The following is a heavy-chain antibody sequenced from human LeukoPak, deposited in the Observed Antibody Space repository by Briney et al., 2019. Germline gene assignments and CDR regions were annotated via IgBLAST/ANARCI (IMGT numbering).Heavy chain of an antibody. J-gene: IGHJ4*02. CDR2: IYYSGST. CDR3: AREPHGSGSYYFDY. V-gene: IGHV4-59*12. CDR1: GDSINSYY. Sequence: SETLSLTCTVSGDSINSYYWSWIRQPPGKGLEWIGYIYYSGSTYYNPSLKSRVTISADTSKSQLSLKLSSVTAADTAVYYCAREPHGSGSYYFDYWGQGTLVTVSS. D-gene: IGHD3-10*01.